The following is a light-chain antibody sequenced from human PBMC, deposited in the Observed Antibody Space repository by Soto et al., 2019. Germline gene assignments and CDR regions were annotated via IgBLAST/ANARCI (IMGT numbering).Light chain of an antibody. Sequence: TQTSGSLSLSPGERATVSCRVSQMVSSNDFAWYQQKPGQAPSLLVYAASRTATGIPDRFSGSGSGTDFTLTNSRVMPEDVAVYYCQQYGSARTFGVGTKVDI. J-gene: IGKJ4*02. CDR1: QMVSSND. V-gene: IGKV3-20*01. CDR3: QQYGSART. CDR2: AAS.